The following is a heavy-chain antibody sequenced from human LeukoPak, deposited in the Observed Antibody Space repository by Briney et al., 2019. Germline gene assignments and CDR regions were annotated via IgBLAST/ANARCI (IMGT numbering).Heavy chain of an antibody. CDR1: GGSISSYY. D-gene: IGHD6-19*01. J-gene: IGHJ4*02. CDR2: IYTSGST. V-gene: IGHV4-4*07. CDR3: ARDSRGSGPTGYYFDY. Sequence: SETLSFTCAVSGGSISSYYWSWIRQPAGTRPEWIGRIYTSGSTNYNPSLKSRVTMSVDTSKNQFSLKLSSVTAADTAVYYCARDSRGSGPTGYYFDYWGQGTLVTVSS.